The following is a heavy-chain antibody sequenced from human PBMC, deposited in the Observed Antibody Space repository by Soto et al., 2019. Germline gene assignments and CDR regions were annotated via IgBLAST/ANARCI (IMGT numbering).Heavy chain of an antibody. CDR3: ARDTAGDNWNDPTYYYYDMDV. D-gene: IGHD1-20*01. Sequence: QVQLVQSGAEVKKPGASVKVSCKASGYTFTSYGISWVRQAPGQGLEWMGWISAYNGNTNYAQKLQGRVTMTTDTSTSTAYMELRSLRSDDTAVYYCARDTAGDNWNDPTYYYYDMDVWGQGTTVTVSS. J-gene: IGHJ6*02. CDR1: GYTFTSYG. V-gene: IGHV1-18*01. CDR2: ISAYNGNT.